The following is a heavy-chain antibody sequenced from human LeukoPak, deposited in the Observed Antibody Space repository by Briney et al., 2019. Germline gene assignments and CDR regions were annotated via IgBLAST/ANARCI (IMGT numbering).Heavy chain of an antibody. CDR2: IYYSGST. J-gene: IGHJ4*02. V-gene: IGHV4-59*01. CDR3: ARSMNYFDY. Sequence: PSETLSLTCTVSGGSISSYYWSWIRQPPGKGLEWIGYIYYSGSTNHNPSLKSRVTISVDTSKNQFSLKLSSVTAADTAVYYCARSMNYFDYWGQGTLVTVSS. CDR1: GGSISSYY.